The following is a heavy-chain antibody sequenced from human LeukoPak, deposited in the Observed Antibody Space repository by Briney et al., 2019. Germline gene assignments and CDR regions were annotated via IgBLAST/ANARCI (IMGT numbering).Heavy chain of an antibody. CDR1: GGSISSDY. V-gene: IGHV4-4*07. Sequence: SETLSLTCTLSGGSISSDYWSGIRQPAGKEVEWIGHIYISGSTNYNPSLKSRVTISVDKSKNQFSLKLSSVTAADTAVYYCAREAYCSSNRCHRWFDPWGQGTLVTVSS. CDR2: IYISGST. J-gene: IGHJ5*02. CDR3: AREAYCSSNRCHRWFDP. D-gene: IGHD2-2*01.